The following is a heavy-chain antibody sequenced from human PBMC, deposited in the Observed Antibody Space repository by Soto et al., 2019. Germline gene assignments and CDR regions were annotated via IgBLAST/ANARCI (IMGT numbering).Heavy chain of an antibody. J-gene: IGHJ6*02. CDR1: GGSISSSNW. D-gene: IGHD3-9*01. CDR2: IYHSGST. Sequence: SETLSLTCTVSGGSISSSNWWSWVRQPPGKGLEWIGEIYHSGSTNYNPSLKSRVTISVDKSKNQFSLKLSSVTAADTAVYYCARDSNRDWNDWVNVWGQGTTVTVSS. CDR3: ARDSNRDWNDWVNV. V-gene: IGHV4-4*02.